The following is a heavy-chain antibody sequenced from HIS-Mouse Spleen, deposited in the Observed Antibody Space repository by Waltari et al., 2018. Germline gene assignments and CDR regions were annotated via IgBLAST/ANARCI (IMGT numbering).Heavy chain of an antibody. CDR1: GYTFTAYY. D-gene: IGHD6-13*01. J-gene: IGHJ4*02. V-gene: IGHV1-2*02. Sequence: QVQLVQSGAEVKKAGASVKVSCKASGYTFTAYYIPWVLQAPGQGLEWMGWINPNSGGTNYAQKFQGRVTMTRDTSISKAYMELSRLRSDDTAVYYCARSPSGSSWYDYWGQGTLVTVSS. CDR2: INPNSGGT. CDR3: ARSPSGSSWYDY.